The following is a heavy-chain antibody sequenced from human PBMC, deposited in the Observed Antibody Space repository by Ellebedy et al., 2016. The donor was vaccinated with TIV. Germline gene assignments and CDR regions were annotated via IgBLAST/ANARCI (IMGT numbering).Heavy chain of an antibody. CDR3: TRTGYGYHGMDV. CDR1: GFTFRNHW. J-gene: IGHJ6*02. Sequence: GGSLRLSCAASGFTFRNHWMSWVRQAPGKGLEFVANIRQDGTDKHYVDSVKGRFTISRDNTNNSLFLQMNSLRAEDTAIYYCTRTGYGYHGMDVWGQGTSVTVSS. V-gene: IGHV3-7*03. D-gene: IGHD5-12*01. CDR2: IRQDGTDK.